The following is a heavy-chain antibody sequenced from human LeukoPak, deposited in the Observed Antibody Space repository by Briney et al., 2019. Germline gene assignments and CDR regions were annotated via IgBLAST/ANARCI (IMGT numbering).Heavy chain of an antibody. D-gene: IGHD3-9*01. V-gene: IGHV3-30-3*01. CDR1: GFSFSSSA. CDR2: ISFDGTDK. Sequence: GGSLRLSCAASGFSFSSSALHWVRQAPGKGLVWVALISFDGTDKYYADSVKGRFTISRDSSKNTLNLQMNSLTTEDTAVYYCATDYDILAGYLTNWGQGTLVIVSS. J-gene: IGHJ4*02. CDR3: ATDYDILAGYLTN.